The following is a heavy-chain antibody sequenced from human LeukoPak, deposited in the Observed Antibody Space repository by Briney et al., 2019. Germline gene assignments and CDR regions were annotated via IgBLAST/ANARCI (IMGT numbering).Heavy chain of an antibody. Sequence: ASVKVSCKASGYTFTSYDTNWVRQATGQGLEWMGWMNPNSGNTGYAQKFQGRVTMTRNTSISTAYMELSSLRSEDTAVYYCARVPVWSGYYRLSIFWGQGTLVTVSS. V-gene: IGHV1-8*01. D-gene: IGHD3-3*01. CDR3: ARVPVWSGYYRLSIF. CDR1: GYTFTSYD. J-gene: IGHJ4*02. CDR2: MNPNSGNT.